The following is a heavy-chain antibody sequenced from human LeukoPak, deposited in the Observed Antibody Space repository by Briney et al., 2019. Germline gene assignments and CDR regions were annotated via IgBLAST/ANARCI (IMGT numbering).Heavy chain of an antibody. J-gene: IGHJ6*02. Sequence: ASVKVSCKASGGTFSSYAISWVRQAPGQGLEWMGGIIPTFGTANYAQKFQGRVTITADESTSTAYMELSSLRSEDTAVYYCASGGYDFWSGYTKRYYYYGMDVWGQGTTVTVSS. D-gene: IGHD3-3*01. CDR2: IIPTFGTA. CDR3: ASGGYDFWSGYTKRYYYYGMDV. CDR1: GGTFSSYA. V-gene: IGHV1-69*13.